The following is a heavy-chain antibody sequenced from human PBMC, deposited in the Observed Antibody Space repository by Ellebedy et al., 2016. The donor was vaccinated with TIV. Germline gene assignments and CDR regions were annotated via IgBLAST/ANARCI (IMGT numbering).Heavy chain of an antibody. CDR3: ASYYYNSSGSHNPPDY. V-gene: IGHV3-30-3*01. J-gene: IGHJ4*02. Sequence: GGSLRLXCAASGFTFSRFVMHWVRQAPGKGLEWVAVISYDGSNKYYADSVKGRFTISRDNSKNTLYLQMNSLRAEDTAVYYCASYYYNSSGSHNPPDYWGQGTLVTVSS. CDR1: GFTFSRFV. CDR2: ISYDGSNK. D-gene: IGHD3-22*01.